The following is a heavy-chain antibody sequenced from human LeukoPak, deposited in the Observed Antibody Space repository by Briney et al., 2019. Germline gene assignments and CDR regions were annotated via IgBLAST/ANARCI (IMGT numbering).Heavy chain of an antibody. CDR3: ARDHDRAYYFDY. CDR2: INPNSGGT. V-gene: IGHV1-2*02. CDR1: GYTFTGYY. Sequence: ASVKVSCKASGYTFTGYYMHWVRRAPGQGLEWMGWINPNSGGTNYAQKFQGRVTMTRDTSISTAYMELSRLRSDDTAVYYCARDHDRAYYFDYWGQGTLVTVSS. J-gene: IGHJ4*02. D-gene: IGHD3-22*01.